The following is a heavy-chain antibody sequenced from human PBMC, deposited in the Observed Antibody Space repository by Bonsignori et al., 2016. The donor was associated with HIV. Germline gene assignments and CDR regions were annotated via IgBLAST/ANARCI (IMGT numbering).Heavy chain of an antibody. Sequence: QVHLVQSGSEVKKPGSSVKVSCKASGDTSGGYTISWVRQAPGQGLEWMGRIVPVLEIPNYAQKFQGRVTIRADISTNTAYLELSSLRSEDTAVYYCVRVFLEWSRGTSSWGQGNPGQSSP. CDR3: VRVFLEWSRGTSS. CDR2: IVPVLEIP. CDR1: GDTSGGYT. V-gene: IGHV1-69*02. J-gene: IGHJ5*02. D-gene: IGHD3-3*01.